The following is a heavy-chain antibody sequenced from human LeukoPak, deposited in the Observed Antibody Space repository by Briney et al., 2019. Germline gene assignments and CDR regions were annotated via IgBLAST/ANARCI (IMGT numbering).Heavy chain of an antibody. Sequence: GESLKISCKGSGYRFTKYWIGWVRQMPGRGLEWMGIIYPGDSDTRYSPSFQGQVTISADKSISTAYLQWSSLKASDTAMYYCARHPYYDFWSGYYPPDYWGQGTLVTVSS. J-gene: IGHJ4*02. V-gene: IGHV5-51*01. CDR1: GYRFTKYW. CDR3: ARHPYYDFWSGYYPPDY. D-gene: IGHD3-3*01. CDR2: IYPGDSDT.